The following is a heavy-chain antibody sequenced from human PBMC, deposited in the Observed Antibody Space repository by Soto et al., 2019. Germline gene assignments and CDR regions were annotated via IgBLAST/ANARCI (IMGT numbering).Heavy chain of an antibody. Sequence: QVQLQQWGAGLLKPSETLSLTCAVYGGSFSGYYWSWIRQPPGKGLEWIGEINHSGSTNYNPSLKSRVTISVDTSKTQFSLKLSSVTAADTAVYYCARVYYDYVWGSYRHYYFDYWGQGTLVTVSS. CDR1: GGSFSGYY. CDR3: ARVYYDYVWGSYRHYYFDY. J-gene: IGHJ4*02. CDR2: INHSGST. V-gene: IGHV4-34*01. D-gene: IGHD3-16*02.